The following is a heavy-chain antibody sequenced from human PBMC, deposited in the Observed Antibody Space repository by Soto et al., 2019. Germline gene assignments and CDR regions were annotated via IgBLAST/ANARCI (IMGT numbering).Heavy chain of an antibody. CDR2: INPILSMS. Sequence: QVQLVQSGAEMTRPGSSVKVSCKASGDTFTFYSINWVRQAPGLGLEWMGRINPILSMSNYAQRFHGRVTMTADKSTSTAYMELSSLRSEDTAIYYCASSYGSGYRAFDYWGQGALFTVSS. CDR3: ASSYGSGYRAFDY. D-gene: IGHD3-10*01. CDR1: GDTFTFYS. J-gene: IGHJ4*02. V-gene: IGHV1-69*02.